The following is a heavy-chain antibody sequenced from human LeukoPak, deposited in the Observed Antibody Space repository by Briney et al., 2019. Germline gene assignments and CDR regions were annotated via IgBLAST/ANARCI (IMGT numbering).Heavy chain of an antibody. J-gene: IGHJ4*02. CDR3: ARGTYSGSSYPGY. Sequence: GGSLRLSCAASGFTFSSYAMHWVRQAPGKGLEWVAVISNDGSNKDYADSVKGRFTISRDNTKNTTYLQMNSLRAEDTAVYYCARGTYSGSSYPGYWGQGTLVTVSS. CDR1: GFTFSSYA. D-gene: IGHD1-26*01. CDR2: ISNDGSNK. V-gene: IGHV3-30-3*01.